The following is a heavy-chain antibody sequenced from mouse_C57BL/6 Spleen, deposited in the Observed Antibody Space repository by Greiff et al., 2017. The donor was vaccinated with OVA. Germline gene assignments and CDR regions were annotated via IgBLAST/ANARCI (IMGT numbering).Heavy chain of an antibody. Sequence: DVQLQESGGDLVKPGGSLKLSCAASGFTFSSYGMSWVRQTPDKRLEWVATISSGGSYTYYPDSVKGRFTISRDNAKNTLYLQMSSLKSEDTAMYYCARQDTSGYRNRYYAMDYWGQGTSVTVSS. CDR1: GFTFSSYG. J-gene: IGHJ4*01. V-gene: IGHV5-6*01. CDR3: ARQDTSGYRNRYYAMDY. D-gene: IGHD2-5*01. CDR2: ISSGGSYT.